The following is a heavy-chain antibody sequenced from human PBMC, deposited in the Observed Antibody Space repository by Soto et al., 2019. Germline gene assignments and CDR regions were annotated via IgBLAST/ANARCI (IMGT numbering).Heavy chain of an antibody. CDR3: ARELRGYYAMDV. J-gene: IGHJ6*02. Sequence: QVPLLQSGAEVKKPGSSVKVSCKASGGTFSSYAISWVRQAPGEGLEWMGGIIPIFGAAHYAQNFQGRVTITADDSASTVYMELSSRRSEDPALYFCARELRGYYAMDVWGQGTTVTVSS. V-gene: IGHV1-69*01. CDR1: GGTFSSYA. CDR2: IIPIFGAA.